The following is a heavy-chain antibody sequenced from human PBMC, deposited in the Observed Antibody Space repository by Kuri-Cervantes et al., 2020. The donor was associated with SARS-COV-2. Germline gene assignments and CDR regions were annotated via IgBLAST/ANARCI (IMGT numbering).Heavy chain of an antibody. CDR1: GFTFISYA. CDR3: ARDPEYSSGWYERGYYFDY. V-gene: IGHV3-30-3*01. D-gene: IGHD6-19*01. CDR2: ISYDGSNK. J-gene: IGHJ4*02. Sequence: GGSLRLSLAPSGFTFISYAMHWVRQAPGKGLEWVAVISYDGSNKYYADSVKGRFTISRDNSKNTLYLQMNSLRAEDTAVYYCARDPEYSSGWYERGYYFDYWGQGTLVTVSS.